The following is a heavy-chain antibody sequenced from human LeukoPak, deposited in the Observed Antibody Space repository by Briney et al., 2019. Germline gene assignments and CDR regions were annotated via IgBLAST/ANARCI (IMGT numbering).Heavy chain of an antibody. CDR1: GFTFSSYA. J-gene: IGHJ4*02. CDR2: ISGSGGST. V-gene: IGHV3-23*01. D-gene: IGHD3-9*01. Sequence: GGSLRLSCAASGFTFSSYAMSWVRQAPGKGLEWVSAISGSGGSTYYADSVKGRFTISRDNSKNTLYLQMNSLRAEHTAVYYCAKAGYYDILTGYYSVMYFDYWGQGTLVTVSS. CDR3: AKAGYYDILTGYYSVMYFDY.